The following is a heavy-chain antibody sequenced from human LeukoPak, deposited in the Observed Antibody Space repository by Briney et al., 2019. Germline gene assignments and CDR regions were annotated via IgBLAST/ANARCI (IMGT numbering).Heavy chain of an antibody. D-gene: IGHD3-10*01. CDR3: ARYYSDAFDV. CDR1: GFTFSDYY. Sequence: PGGSLRLSCAASGFTFSDYYMTWIRQAPGKGLEWLSYISSTTGRIIYYADSVKGRFTISRDNTKNSLFLQMVSLRVEDTAVYYCARYYSDAFDVWGQGTAVTLSS. CDR2: ISSTTGRII. J-gene: IGHJ3*01. V-gene: IGHV3-11*04.